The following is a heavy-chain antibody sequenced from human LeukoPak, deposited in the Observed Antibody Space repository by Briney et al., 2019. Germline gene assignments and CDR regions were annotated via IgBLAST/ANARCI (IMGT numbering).Heavy chain of an antibody. D-gene: IGHD1-1*01. CDR2: INHSGST. J-gene: IGHJ3*01. CDR3: ARQETTLAEGRFAFDV. V-gene: IGHV4-34*01. Sequence: PSETLSLTCAVYGGSFSGYCWSWIRQPPWKGLEWIGEINHSGSTNYNPSLKSRVTISVDTSKNQFSLKLSSVTAADTAVYYCARQETTLAEGRFAFDVWGQGTTVTVSS. CDR1: GGSFSGYC.